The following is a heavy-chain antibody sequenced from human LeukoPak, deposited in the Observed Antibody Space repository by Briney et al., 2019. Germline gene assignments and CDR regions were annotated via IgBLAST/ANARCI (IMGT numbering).Heavy chain of an antibody. J-gene: IGHJ5*02. Sequence: GGSLRLSCAASGFTFSDYYMSWIRQAPGKGLEWVSYISSSGSTIYYADSVKGRFTISRDNAKNSLYLQMNSLRAEGTAVYYCARELAYCGGDCYSGVFDPWGQGTLVTVSS. V-gene: IGHV3-11*04. D-gene: IGHD2-21*02. CDR2: ISSSGSTI. CDR3: ARELAYCGGDCYSGVFDP. CDR1: GFTFSDYY.